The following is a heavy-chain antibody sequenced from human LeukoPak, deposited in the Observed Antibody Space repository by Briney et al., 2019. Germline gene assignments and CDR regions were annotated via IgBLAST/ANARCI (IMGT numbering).Heavy chain of an antibody. CDR2: IRYDGSNK. Sequence: GGSLRLSCAASGFTFSSYGMHWVRQAPGKGLEWVAFIRYDGSNKYYADSVKGRFTISRDNSKNTLYLQMNSLRAEGTAVYYCARDPYNWNHRNDYWGQGTLVTVSS. CDR3: ARDPYNWNHRNDY. J-gene: IGHJ4*02. D-gene: IGHD1-14*01. CDR1: GFTFSSYG. V-gene: IGHV3-30*02.